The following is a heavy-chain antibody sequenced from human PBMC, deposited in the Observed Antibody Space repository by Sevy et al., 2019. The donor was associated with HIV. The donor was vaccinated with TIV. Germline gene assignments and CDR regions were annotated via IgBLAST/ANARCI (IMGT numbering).Heavy chain of an antibody. CDR1: GFTFDDYA. CDR2: ISWNSGSI. CDR3: AKDMGGDSTYAFDI. J-gene: IGHJ3*02. V-gene: IGHV3-9*03. D-gene: IGHD3-22*01. Sequence: GGSLRLSCAASGFTFDDYAMHWVRQAPGKGLEWDSGISWNSGSIGYADSVKGRFTISRDNAKNSLYLQMNSLRAEDMALYYCAKDMGGDSTYAFDIWGQGTMVTVSS.